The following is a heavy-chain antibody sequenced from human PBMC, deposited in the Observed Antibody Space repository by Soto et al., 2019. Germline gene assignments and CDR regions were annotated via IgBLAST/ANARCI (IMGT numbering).Heavy chain of an antibody. J-gene: IGHJ3*02. CDR2: INHSGST. V-gene: IGHV4-34*01. Sequence: SETLSLTCAVYGGSFSGYYWSWIRQPPGKGLEWIGEINHSGSTNYNPSLKSRVTISVDTSKNQFSLKLSSVTAADTAVYYCARHLGDPLAAAGDDAFDIWGQGTMVTVSS. CDR3: ARHLGDPLAAAGDDAFDI. D-gene: IGHD6-13*01. CDR1: GGSFSGYY.